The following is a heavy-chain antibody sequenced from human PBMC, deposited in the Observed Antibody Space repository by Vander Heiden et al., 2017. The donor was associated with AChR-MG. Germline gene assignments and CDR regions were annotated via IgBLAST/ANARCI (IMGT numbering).Heavy chain of an antibody. CDR1: GFTFSSYA. CDR3: ARDHRGDIGLMVYAPGDY. V-gene: IGHV3-30-3*01. D-gene: IGHD2-8*01. CDR2: ISYDGSNK. Sequence: QVQLVASGGGVVEPGRSLRLACAASGFTFSSYAMHWVRQAPGKGLEWVAVISYDGSNKYYADSVKGRFTISRDNSKNTLYLQMNSLRAEDTAVYYCARDHRGDIGLMVYAPGDYWGQGTLVTVSS. J-gene: IGHJ4*02.